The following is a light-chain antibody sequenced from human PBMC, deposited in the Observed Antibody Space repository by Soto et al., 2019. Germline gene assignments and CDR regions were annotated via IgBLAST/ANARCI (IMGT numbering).Light chain of an antibody. Sequence: QSALTQPPSASGSPGQSVTISCTGTSSDVGGYNYVSWYQQHPGKASKLMVYEVSNRPSGVSTRFSGSKSGNTASLTISGLQAEDDADYYCSSYTSSGTLLFGGGTKLTVL. CDR2: EVS. J-gene: IGLJ2*01. CDR1: SSDVGGYNY. V-gene: IGLV2-14*01. CDR3: SSYTSSGTLL.